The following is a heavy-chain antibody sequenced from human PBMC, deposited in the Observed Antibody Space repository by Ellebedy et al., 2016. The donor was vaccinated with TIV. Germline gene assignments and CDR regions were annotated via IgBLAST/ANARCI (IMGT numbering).Heavy chain of an antibody. CDR1: GASINTSY. CDR3: GRYDFFYGMDV. D-gene: IGHD3-3*01. CDR2: IYSSGST. V-gene: IGHV4-4*07. Sequence: MPSETLSLTCTVSGASINTSYWSRIRQPAGEGLEWIGRIYSSGSTSYNPSLKSRVTMSIDTSKNQFSLNLSSVTAADTAVYFCGRYDFFYGMDVWGQGTSVTVSS. J-gene: IGHJ6*02.